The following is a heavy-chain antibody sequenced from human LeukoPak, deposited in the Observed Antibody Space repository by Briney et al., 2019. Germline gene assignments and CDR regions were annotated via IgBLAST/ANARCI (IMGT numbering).Heavy chain of an antibody. J-gene: IGHJ4*02. V-gene: IGHV1-69*13. CDR2: IIPIFGTA. CDR1: GGTFSSYA. Sequence: SVKVSCKASGGTFSSYAISWVRQAPGQGLEWMGGIIPIFGTANYAQKFQGRVTITADESTSTAYMELSSLRSEDTAVYYCARDGDYGTGSYYRGCIDSWGQGTPVTVSP. D-gene: IGHD3-10*01. CDR3: ARDGDYGTGSYYRGCIDS.